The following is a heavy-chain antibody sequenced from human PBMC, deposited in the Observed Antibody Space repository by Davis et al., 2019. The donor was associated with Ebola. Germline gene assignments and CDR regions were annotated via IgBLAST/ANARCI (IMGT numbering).Heavy chain of an antibody. CDR2: IKQDGSEK. CDR3: ARDYSSGWYNWFDP. Sequence: LSLTCAASGFTFSSYGMHWVRQAPGKGLEWVANIKQDGSEKYYVDSVKGRFTISRDNAKNSLYLQMNSLRAEDTAVYYCARDYSSGWYNWFDPWGQGTLVTVSS. D-gene: IGHD6-19*01. V-gene: IGHV3-7*01. CDR1: GFTFSSYG. J-gene: IGHJ5*02.